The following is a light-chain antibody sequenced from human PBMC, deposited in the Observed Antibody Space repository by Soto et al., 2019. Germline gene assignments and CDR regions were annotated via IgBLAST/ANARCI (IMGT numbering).Light chain of an antibody. V-gene: IGKV1-5*01. CDR3: LQYNGYYRT. CDR1: QTISGR. CDR2: DAS. Sequence: MNQSPATLSASLGVTATLTCRASQTISGRLAWYQQRPGKAPNLLIFDASTLESGVPSRFSGSGSGTAFTLTISSLQSDDFATYYCLQYNGYYRTFGQGTKVDIK. J-gene: IGKJ1*01.